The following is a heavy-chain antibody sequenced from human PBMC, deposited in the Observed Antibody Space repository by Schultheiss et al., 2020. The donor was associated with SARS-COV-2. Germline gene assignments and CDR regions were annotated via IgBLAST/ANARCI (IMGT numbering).Heavy chain of an antibody. D-gene: IGHD6-13*01. CDR1: GGSISSYY. CDR2: IYYSGST. Sequence: SETLSLTCTVSGGSISSYYWSWIRQPPGKGLEWIGYIYYSGSTNYNPSLKSRVTISVDTSKNQFSLKLSSVTAADTAVYYCARDYSSSWDYYYYGMDVWGQGTTVTVSS. CDR3: ARDYSSSWDYYYYGMDV. J-gene: IGHJ6*02. V-gene: IGHV4-59*01.